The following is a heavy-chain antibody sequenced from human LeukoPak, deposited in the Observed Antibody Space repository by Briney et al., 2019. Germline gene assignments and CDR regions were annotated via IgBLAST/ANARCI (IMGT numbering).Heavy chain of an antibody. V-gene: IGHV3-23*01. J-gene: IGHJ4*02. CDR2: ISGSGGST. CDR3: AKDSVVPGLADY. CDR1: GFTFSNYA. D-gene: IGHD4-23*01. Sequence: GGSLRLSCAASGFTFSNYAMSWVRQAPGKGLEWVSTISGSGGSTYYADAVKGRFTISRDNSKSTLYLQVNSLRAEDTAVYYCAKDSVVPGLADYWGQGTLVTVSS.